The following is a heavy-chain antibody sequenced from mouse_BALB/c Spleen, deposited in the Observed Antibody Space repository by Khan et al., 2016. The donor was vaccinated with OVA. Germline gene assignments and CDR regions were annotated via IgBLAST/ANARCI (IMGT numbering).Heavy chain of an antibody. V-gene: IGHV9-3-1*01. CDR1: GYIFTNYG. D-gene: IGHD1-1*01. Sequence: QIQLVQSGPELKQPGETVKISCKASGYIFTNYGMTWVKQAPGKGLKWMGWINTYTGEPTYADDFKGRFAFSLETSANTAYLQIDNLKNEDTATYFCASTLYGSGYDYAMYYWGQGTSVTVSS. J-gene: IGHJ4*01. CDR2: INTYTGEP. CDR3: ASTLYGSGYDYAMYY.